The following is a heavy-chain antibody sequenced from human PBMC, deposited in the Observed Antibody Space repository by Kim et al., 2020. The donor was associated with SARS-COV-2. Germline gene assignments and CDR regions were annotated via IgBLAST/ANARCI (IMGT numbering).Heavy chain of an antibody. J-gene: IGHJ6*02. CDR1: GYTFTGYY. CDR3: ARELAAAGNAYYYGMDV. D-gene: IGHD6-13*01. V-gene: IGHV1-2*06. CDR2: INPNSGGT. Sequence: ASVKVSCKASGYTFTGYYMHWVRQAPGQGLEWMGRINPNSGGTNYAQKFQGRVTMTRDTSIITAYMELSRLRSDDTAVYYCARELAAAGNAYYYGMDVWGQGTTVTVSS.